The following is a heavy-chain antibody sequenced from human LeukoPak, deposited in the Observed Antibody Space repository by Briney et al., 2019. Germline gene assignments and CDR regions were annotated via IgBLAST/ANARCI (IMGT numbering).Heavy chain of an antibody. CDR3: ARDVGEYCSSVSCYASDY. CDR2: INPSSGGT. J-gene: IGHJ4*02. CDR1: GYSFTSYW. D-gene: IGHD2-2*01. Sequence: GESLKIFCQGSGYSFTSYWIGWVRQAPGQGLEWMGWINPSSGGTNYAQKFQGRVTMTRDTSISTAYMELSRLRSDDTAVYYCARDVGEYCSSVSCYASDYWGQGTLVTVSS. V-gene: IGHV1-2*02.